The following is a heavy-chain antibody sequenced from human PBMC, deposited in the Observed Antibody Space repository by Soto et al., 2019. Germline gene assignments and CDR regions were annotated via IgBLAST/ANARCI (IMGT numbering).Heavy chain of an antibody. J-gene: IGHJ4*02. D-gene: IGHD6-19*01. CDR2: VSHDGRNT. CDR1: GFTFSDYA. CDR3: AKGGRQWLVTSDFNY. Sequence: VQLVESGGGVVQPGRSLRLSCAASGFTFSDYAMHWVRQAPGKGLEWVAVVSHDGRNTHYADSVKCRFTISRDSSKNTVSLEMNSLRAEDTAVYYCAKGGRQWLVTSDFNYWGQGALVTVSS. V-gene: IGHV3-30*18.